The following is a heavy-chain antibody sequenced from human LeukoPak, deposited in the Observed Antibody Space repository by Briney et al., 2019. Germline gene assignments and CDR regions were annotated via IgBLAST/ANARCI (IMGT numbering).Heavy chain of an antibody. CDR2: ISAYNGNT. CDR3: ASGGGELPRGISDY. CDR1: GYTFTSYG. J-gene: IGHJ4*02. D-gene: IGHD1-26*01. Sequence: ASVKVSCTASGYTFTSYGISWVRQAPGQGLEWMGWISAYNGNTNYAQKLQGRVTMTTDTSTSTAYLELRSLRSDDTAVYYCASGGGELPRGISDYWGQGTLVTGSS. V-gene: IGHV1-18*01.